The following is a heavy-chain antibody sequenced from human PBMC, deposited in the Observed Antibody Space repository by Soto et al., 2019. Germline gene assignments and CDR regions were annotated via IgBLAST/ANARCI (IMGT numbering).Heavy chain of an antibody. CDR2: INGRGDRT. Sequence: GGSLRLSCAASGFTFSSYTMSWVRQAPGKGLEWVSAINGRGDRTYYADSVKGRFTISRDNAKNSLYLHMNSLRADDTALYYCARDRRYYDSSGAFDYWGQGTQVTVSS. CDR3: ARDRRYYDSSGAFDY. CDR1: GFTFSSYT. J-gene: IGHJ4*02. D-gene: IGHD3-22*01. V-gene: IGHV3-23*01.